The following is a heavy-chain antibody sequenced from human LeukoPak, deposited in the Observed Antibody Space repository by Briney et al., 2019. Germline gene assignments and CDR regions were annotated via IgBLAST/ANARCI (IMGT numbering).Heavy chain of an antibody. CDR2: INPSGGST. J-gene: IGHJ4*02. V-gene: IGHV1-46*01. Sequence: ASVKGSCKASGYTFTSYYMHWVRQAPGQGLEWMGIINPSGGSTSYAQKFQGRVTMTRDTSTTTVYMELSSLRSEDTAVYYCARAYLNCSGGSCFDYWGQGTLVTVSS. CDR1: GYTFTSYY. D-gene: IGHD2-15*01. CDR3: ARAYLNCSGGSCFDY.